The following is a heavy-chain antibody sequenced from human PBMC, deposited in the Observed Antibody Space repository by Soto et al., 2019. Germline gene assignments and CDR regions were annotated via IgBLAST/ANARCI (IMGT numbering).Heavy chain of an antibody. V-gene: IGHV3-23*01. J-gene: IGHJ6*02. D-gene: IGHD2-15*01. CDR2: ISGSGGST. CDR1: GFTFSSYA. Sequence: GGSLRLSCAASGFTFSSYAMSWVRQAPGKGLEWVSAISGSGGSTYYADSVKGRFTISRDNSKNALYLQMSSLRAEDTAVYYYAKLAVVVAATDHYGTDVWGQGTTVTVSS. CDR3: AKLAVVVAATDHYGTDV.